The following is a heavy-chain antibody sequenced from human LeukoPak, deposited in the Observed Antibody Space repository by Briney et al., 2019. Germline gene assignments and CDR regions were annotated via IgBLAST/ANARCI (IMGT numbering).Heavy chain of an antibody. CDR2: ISAYNGNT. V-gene: IGHV1-18*01. Sequence: ASVKVSCKASGYTFTSYGISWVRQAPGQGLEWMGWISAYNGNTNYAQKLQGRVTMTTDTSTSTAYMELRSLRSDDTAVYYCARDRGPAKFMGYASSGYYFGDDFDYWGQGTLVTVSS. D-gene: IGHD3-22*01. J-gene: IGHJ4*02. CDR1: GYTFTSYG. CDR3: ARDRGPAKFMGYASSGYYFGDDFDY.